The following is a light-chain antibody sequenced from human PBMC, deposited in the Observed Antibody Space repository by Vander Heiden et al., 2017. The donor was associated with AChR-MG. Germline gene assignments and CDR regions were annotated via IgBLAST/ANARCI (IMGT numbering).Light chain of an antibody. Sequence: EIEMTQSPATLSVSPGERASLSCRASQSISGKLAWYQQNPGQAPRLLIYDSSTRATGIPARFSGSGSGTEFTLSISSLQSEDFATYYCQQEHNWPLSFGGRTKVEIK. CDR3: QQEHNWPLS. CDR2: DSS. J-gene: IGKJ4*01. CDR1: QSISGK. V-gene: IGKV3-15*01.